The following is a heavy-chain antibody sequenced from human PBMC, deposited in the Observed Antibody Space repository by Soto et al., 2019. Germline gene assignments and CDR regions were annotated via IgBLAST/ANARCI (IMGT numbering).Heavy chain of an antibody. D-gene: IGHD3-10*01. V-gene: IGHV4-39*01. CDR2: FHSSGST. CDR1: GGSISSSS. CDR3: ARLPTGFPNWFDP. Sequence: QLQLQESGPGLVKPSETLSLTCTVSGGSISSSSWGWIRQPPGKGLEWIGTFHSSGSTFYNSSLTRRVSISIDTSNNQFSLQLSSVTAADTAVYHCARLPTGFPNWFDPWGQGTLVTVSS. J-gene: IGHJ5*02.